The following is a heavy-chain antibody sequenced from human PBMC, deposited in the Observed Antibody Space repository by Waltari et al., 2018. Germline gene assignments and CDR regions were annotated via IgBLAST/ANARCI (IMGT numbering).Heavy chain of an antibody. CDR2: IIPIFGTA. V-gene: IGHV1-69*14. D-gene: IGHD2-2*01. CDR3: ARAHFDCSSTSCYEPLAY. J-gene: IGHJ4*02. Sequence: QVQLVQSGAEVKKPGSSVKVSCKASGGTFSSYAISWVRQAPGQGLEWMGGIIPIFGTANYEQKFQGRVTITADKSTSTAYMELSSLRSEDTAVYYCARAHFDCSSTSCYEPLAYWGQGTLVTVSS. CDR1: GGTFSSYA.